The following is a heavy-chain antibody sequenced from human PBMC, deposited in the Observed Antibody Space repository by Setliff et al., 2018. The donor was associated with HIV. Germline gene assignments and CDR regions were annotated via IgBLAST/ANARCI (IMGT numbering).Heavy chain of an antibody. CDR2: VVDSGSV. J-gene: IGHJ4*02. D-gene: IGHD3-22*01. CDR3: ARDDYHDSSGYEGASY. CDR1: GGSFSGYY. Sequence: SETLSLTCAVYGGSFSGYYWSWIRQPPGKGLEWIGEVVDSGSVNYNPSLKSRVTISVDPSKKEFSLKLASVTAADTAVYYCARDDYHDSSGYEGASYWGRGTLVTVSS. V-gene: IGHV4-34*12.